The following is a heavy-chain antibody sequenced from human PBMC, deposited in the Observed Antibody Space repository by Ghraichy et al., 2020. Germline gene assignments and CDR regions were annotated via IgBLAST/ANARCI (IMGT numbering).Heavy chain of an antibody. D-gene: IGHD4-17*01. V-gene: IGHV4-34*01. Sequence: GSLRLSCAVYGGSFSGYYWSWIRQPPGKGLEWIGEINHSGSTNYNPSLKSRVTISVDTSKNQFSLKLSSVTATDTAVYYCARYGYGMDVWGQGTTVTVSS. CDR3: ARYGYGMDV. J-gene: IGHJ6*02. CDR2: INHSGST. CDR1: GGSFSGYY.